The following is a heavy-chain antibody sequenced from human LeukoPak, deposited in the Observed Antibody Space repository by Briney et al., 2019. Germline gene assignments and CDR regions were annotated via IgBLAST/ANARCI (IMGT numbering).Heavy chain of an antibody. Sequence: PGGSLRLSCAASGFTFSSYAMSWVRQAPGKGLEWVSAIGGSGGSTYYADSVKGRFTISRDNPKKTLYLQMDSLRAEDTAVYYCARGRYLPDVWGKGTTVTISS. CDR1: GFTFSSYA. CDR3: ARGRYLPDV. V-gene: IGHV3-23*01. D-gene: IGHD1-14*01. J-gene: IGHJ6*04. CDR2: IGGSGGST.